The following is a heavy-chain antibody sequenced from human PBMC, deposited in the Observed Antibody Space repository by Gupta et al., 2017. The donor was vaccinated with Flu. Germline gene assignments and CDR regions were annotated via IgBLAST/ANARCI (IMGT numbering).Heavy chain of an antibody. Sequence: QVQLVESGGGVVQPGGSLRLSCSASGLPFSSYGMHWVRRAPGKGLEDVEIIWYEGGRRNTFYADFVQGRLTISRDNSKNTVFLQMNSLMVEDTAVYHCAAWGTTGGLEYWGQGTLVTVSS. CDR1: GLPFSSYG. CDR3: AAWGTTGGLEY. V-gene: IGHV3-33*03. D-gene: IGHD3-16*01. J-gene: IGHJ4*02. CDR2: IWYEGGRRNT.